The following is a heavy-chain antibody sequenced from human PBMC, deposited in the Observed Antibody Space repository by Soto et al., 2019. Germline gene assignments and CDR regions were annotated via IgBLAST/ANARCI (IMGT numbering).Heavy chain of an antibody. CDR2: INHSGST. D-gene: IGHD6-13*01. CDR1: GGSFSGYY. Sequence: NPSETLSLTCAVYGGSFSGYYWSWIRQPPGKGLEWIGEINHSGSTNYNPSLKSRVTISVDTSKNQFSLKLSSVTAADTAVYYCARIAAVDPYYYYIDVWGKGTTVTVSS. J-gene: IGHJ6*03. CDR3: ARIAAVDPYYYYIDV. V-gene: IGHV4-34*01.